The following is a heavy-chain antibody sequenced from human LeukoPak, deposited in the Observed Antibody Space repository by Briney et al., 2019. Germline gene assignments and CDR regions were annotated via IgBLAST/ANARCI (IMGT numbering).Heavy chain of an antibody. D-gene: IGHD2-2*01. CDR1: GVSISSSSYY. CDR2: VYYTGST. Sequence: SETLSLTCTVSGVSISSSSYYWGWVRQPPGKGLEWIGNVYYTGSTYYSPSLKSRVTISVDTSKNQFSLKLSSVTAADTAVYYCASIVYQHSRYYYYGMDVWGQGTTVTVSS. J-gene: IGHJ6*02. V-gene: IGHV4-39*07. CDR3: ASIVYQHSRYYYYGMDV.